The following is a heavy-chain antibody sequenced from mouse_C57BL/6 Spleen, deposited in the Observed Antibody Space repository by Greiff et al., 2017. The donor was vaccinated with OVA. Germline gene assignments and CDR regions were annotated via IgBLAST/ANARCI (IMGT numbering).Heavy chain of an antibody. CDR3: ARPTGAMDY. V-gene: IGHV1-26*01. J-gene: IGHJ4*01. CDR1: GYTFTDYY. Sequence: EVKLQQSGPELVKPGASVKISCKASGYTFTDYYMNWVKQSHGKSLEWIGDINPNNGGTSYNQKFKGKATLTVDKSSSTAYMELRSLTSEDSAVYYCARPTGAMDYWGQGTSVTVSS. CDR2: INPNNGGT.